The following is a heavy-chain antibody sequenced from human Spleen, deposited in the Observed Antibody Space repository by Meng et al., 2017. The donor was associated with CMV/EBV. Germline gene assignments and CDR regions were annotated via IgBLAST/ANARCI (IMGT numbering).Heavy chain of an antibody. Sequence: ASVKVSCKASGYTFTTYYIHWVRQAPGQGLEWMGSINPSAGTANYAQKFQGRATITTDTSTSTVHMELISLRSDDTAVYYCARGTPDYWGQGTLVTVSS. CDR3: ARGTPDY. J-gene: IGHJ4*02. CDR1: GYTFTTYY. V-gene: IGHV1-46*01. D-gene: IGHD2-15*01. CDR2: INPSAGTA.